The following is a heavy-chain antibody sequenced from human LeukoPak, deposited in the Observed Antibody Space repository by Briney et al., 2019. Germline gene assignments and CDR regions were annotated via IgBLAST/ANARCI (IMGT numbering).Heavy chain of an antibody. CDR2: IYYSGST. CDR3: ARGYDFWSGYYASPFFDY. Sequence: KSSETLSLTCTVSGGSISSYYWSWIRQPPGKGLEWIGYIYYSGSTNYNPSLKSRVTISVDTSKNQFSLKLCSVTAADTAVYYCARGYDFWSGYYASPFFDYWGQGTLVTVSS. V-gene: IGHV4-59*01. CDR1: GGSISSYY. J-gene: IGHJ4*02. D-gene: IGHD3-3*01.